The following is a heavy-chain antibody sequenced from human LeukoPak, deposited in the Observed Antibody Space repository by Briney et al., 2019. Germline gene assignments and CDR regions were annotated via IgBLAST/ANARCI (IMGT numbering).Heavy chain of an antibody. V-gene: IGHV1-2*02. CDR2: INPKNGGT. J-gene: IGHJ4*02. CDR1: GYTFTGYH. Sequence: ASVKVSCKASGYTFTGYHMHWVRQAPGQGLERMGWINPKNGGTNYAQKFQGRVTMTRDTSINTAFMELSRLNSDDTAVYFCARDGYGGNSFDYWGQGTLVTVSS. CDR3: ARDGYGGNSFDY. D-gene: IGHD4-23*01.